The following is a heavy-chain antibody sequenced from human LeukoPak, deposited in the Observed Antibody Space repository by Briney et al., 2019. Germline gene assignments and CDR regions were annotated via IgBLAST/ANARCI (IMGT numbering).Heavy chain of an antibody. Sequence: GRSLRLSCAASGFTFSSYAMSWVRQAPGKGLEWVSAISGSGGSTYYADSVKGRFTISRDNSKNTLYLQMNSLRAEDTAVYYCAKDQGRYFDWLLVFDYWGQGTLVTVSS. V-gene: IGHV3-23*01. CDR3: AKDQGRYFDWLLVFDY. D-gene: IGHD3-9*01. CDR1: GFTFSSYA. CDR2: ISGSGGST. J-gene: IGHJ4*02.